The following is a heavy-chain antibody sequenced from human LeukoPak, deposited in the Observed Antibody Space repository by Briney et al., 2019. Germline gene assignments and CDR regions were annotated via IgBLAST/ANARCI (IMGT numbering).Heavy chain of an antibody. D-gene: IGHD2-15*01. V-gene: IGHV3-15*01. Sequence: GGSLRLSCAASGFTFSNAWMSWVRQAPGKGLEWVGRIKSKTDGGTTDYAAPVKGRFTISRDDSKNTLYLQMNSLKTEDTAVYYCAKALVVVVAADIFDYWGQGTLVTVSS. J-gene: IGHJ4*02. CDR1: GFTFSNAW. CDR3: AKALVVVVAADIFDY. CDR2: IKSKTDGGTT.